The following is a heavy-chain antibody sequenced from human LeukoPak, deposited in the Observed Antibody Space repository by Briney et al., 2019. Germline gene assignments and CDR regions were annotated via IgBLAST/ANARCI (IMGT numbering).Heavy chain of an antibody. V-gene: IGHV4-59*01. CDR1: GGSISSYY. Sequence: SETLSLTCTVSGGSISSYYWSWIRQPPGKGLEWIGYIYSSGATNYNPSLKSRVTISLDTSKNQFSLKLSSVTAADTAVYYCARVVLRHFDWLLDYWGQGTLVTVSS. D-gene: IGHD3-9*01. J-gene: IGHJ4*02. CDR3: ARVVLRHFDWLLDY. CDR2: IYSSGAT.